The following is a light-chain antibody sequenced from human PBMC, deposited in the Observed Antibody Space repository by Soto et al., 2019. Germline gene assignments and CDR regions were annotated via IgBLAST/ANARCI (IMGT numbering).Light chain of an antibody. CDR3: LHYGGSPLT. CDR1: QSINSDY. V-gene: IGKV3-20*01. J-gene: IGKJ5*01. CDR2: GAS. Sequence: EIVLTQSPGPLSLSPGERATLSCRASQSINSDYLAWFQQKPGQAPRLLIYGASTRTTGIPDRFSGSGSGTDFTLTIGRLEPGDFAVYYCLHYGGSPLTFGQGTRLEI.